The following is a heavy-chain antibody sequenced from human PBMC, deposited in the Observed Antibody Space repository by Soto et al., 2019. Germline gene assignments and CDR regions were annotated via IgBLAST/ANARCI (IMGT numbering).Heavy chain of an antibody. CDR1: GGSISSGGYS. CDR3: ARGVRFWSGGSCFRSYYFDY. J-gene: IGHJ4*02. Sequence: QLQLQESGSGLVKPSQTLSLTCAVSGGSISSGGYSWSWIRQPPGKGLEWIGYIYHSGSTYYNPSHKSRVTISVDRSKNQFSLKLSSVNAADTDVYYCARGVRFWSGGSCFRSYYFDYWGQGTLVTVSS. D-gene: IGHD2-15*01. V-gene: IGHV4-30-2*01. CDR2: IYHSGST.